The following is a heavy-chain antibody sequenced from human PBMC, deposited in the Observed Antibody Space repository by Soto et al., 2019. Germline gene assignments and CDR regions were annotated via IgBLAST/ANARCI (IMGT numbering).Heavy chain of an antibody. CDR3: ARGFKYGDYSRWFDP. J-gene: IGHJ5*02. V-gene: IGHV1-8*01. D-gene: IGHD4-17*01. Sequence: QVQLVQSGAEVKKPGASVKVSCKASGYTFTSYDINWVRQATGQGFEYLGWMNPNSGNTGYVKNFQGRATMTRDTSMSTASMERSSLRSEDTAVYYCARGFKYGDYSRWFDPWAPGTLVTVSS. CDR2: MNPNSGNT. CDR1: GYTFTSYD.